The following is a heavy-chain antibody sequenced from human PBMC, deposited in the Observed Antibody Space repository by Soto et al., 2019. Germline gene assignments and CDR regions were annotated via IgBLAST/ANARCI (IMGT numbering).Heavy chain of an antibody. CDR1: GFTFSSYW. J-gene: IGHJ3*02. Sequence: EVQLVESGGGLVQPGGSLRLSCAASGFTFSSYWMHWVRQAPGKGLMWVSRIKTDGTDTHYADSVKGRFTISRDNAKNTLYLQMNSRRGEDTAVYYCARPRTSDWAYDIWGQGTMVIVSS. CDR3: ARPRTSDWAYDI. V-gene: IGHV3-74*01. CDR2: IKTDGTDT. D-gene: IGHD3-9*01.